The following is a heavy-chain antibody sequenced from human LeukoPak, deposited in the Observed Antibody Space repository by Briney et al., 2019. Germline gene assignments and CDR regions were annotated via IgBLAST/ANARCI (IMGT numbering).Heavy chain of an antibody. CDR3: AKSSNYDILTGDFDY. CDR2: ISWNSGSI. J-gene: IGHJ4*02. D-gene: IGHD3-9*01. V-gene: IGHV3-9*03. CDR1: GFTFSSHA. Sequence: PGGSLRLSCAVSGFTFSSHAMSWVRQAPGKGLEWVSGISWNSGSIGYADSVKGRFTISRDNAKNSLYLQMNSLRAEDMALYYCAKSSNYDILTGDFDYWGQGTLVTVSS.